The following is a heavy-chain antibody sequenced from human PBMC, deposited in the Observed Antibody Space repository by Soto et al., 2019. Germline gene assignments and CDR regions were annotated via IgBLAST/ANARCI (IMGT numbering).Heavy chain of an antibody. CDR1: GFTFSDYY. V-gene: IGHV3-11*01. CDR3: ARVAVTIYYYYMDV. Sequence: GGSLRLSCAASGFTFSDYYMSWIRQAPGKGLEWVSYISSSGSTIYYADSVKGRFTISRDNAKNSLYLQMNSLRAEDTAVYYCARVAVTIYYYYMDVWGKGTTVTVSS. D-gene: IGHD4-17*01. J-gene: IGHJ6*03. CDR2: ISSSGSTI.